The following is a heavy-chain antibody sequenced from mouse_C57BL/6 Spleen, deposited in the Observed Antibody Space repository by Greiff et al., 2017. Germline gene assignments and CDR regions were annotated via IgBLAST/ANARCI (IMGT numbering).Heavy chain of an antibody. D-gene: IGHD3-2*02. CDR2: IYPGDGDT. CDR1: GYAFSSSW. J-gene: IGHJ3*01. V-gene: IGHV1-82*01. Sequence: VQLQQSGPELVKPGASVKISCKASGYAFSSSWMNWVKQRPGKGLEWIGRIYPGDGDTNYIGKFKGKATLTADKSSSTAYMQLSSLTSEDSAVYFCASQTAQALLFAYWGQGTLVTVSA. CDR3: ASQTAQALLFAY.